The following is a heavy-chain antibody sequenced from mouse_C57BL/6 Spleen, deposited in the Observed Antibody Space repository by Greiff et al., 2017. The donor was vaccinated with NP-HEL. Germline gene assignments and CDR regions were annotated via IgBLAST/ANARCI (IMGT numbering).Heavy chain of an antibody. Sequence: EVQLVESEGGLVQPGSSMKLSCTASGFTFSDYYMAWVRQVPEKGLEWVANINYDGSSTYYLDSLKSRFIISRDNAKNILYLQMSSLKSEDTATYYCARDGRFYAMDYWGQGTSVTVSS. J-gene: IGHJ4*01. CDR3: ARDGRFYAMDY. D-gene: IGHD6-1*01. CDR1: GFTFSDYY. V-gene: IGHV5-16*01. CDR2: INYDGSST.